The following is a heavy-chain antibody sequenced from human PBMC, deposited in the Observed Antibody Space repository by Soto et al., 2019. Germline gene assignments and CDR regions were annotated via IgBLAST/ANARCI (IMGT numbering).Heavy chain of an antibody. Sequence: QVQLVESGGGVVQPGRSLRLSCAASGFTFSSYGMHWVRQAPGKGLEWVAVISYDGSNKYYADSVKGRFTISRDNSKNTLYLQMNSLRAEDTAVYYCAKVGNYDYIWGTQVAFDIWGQGTMVTVSS. CDR3: AKVGNYDYIWGTQVAFDI. V-gene: IGHV3-30*18. CDR1: GFTFSSYG. CDR2: ISYDGSNK. J-gene: IGHJ3*02. D-gene: IGHD3-16*01.